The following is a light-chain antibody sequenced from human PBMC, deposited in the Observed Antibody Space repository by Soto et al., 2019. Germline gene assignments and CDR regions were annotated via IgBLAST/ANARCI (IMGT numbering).Light chain of an antibody. Sequence: EIVLTQSPGTLSLSPGERATLSCRASQSVSSSYLAWYQQKPGQAPRLLIYGASNRATGIPDRFSGSGSGTDFTLTISRLEPADFAVYFCQQYNNSPEYTFGQGTKLEIK. CDR2: GAS. CDR1: QSVSSSY. V-gene: IGKV3-20*01. CDR3: QQYNNSPEYT. J-gene: IGKJ2*01.